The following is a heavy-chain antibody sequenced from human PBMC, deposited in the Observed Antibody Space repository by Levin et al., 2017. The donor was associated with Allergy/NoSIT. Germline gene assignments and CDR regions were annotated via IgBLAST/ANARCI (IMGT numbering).Heavy chain of an antibody. V-gene: IGHV3-53*01. D-gene: IGHD2-15*01. CDR3: ATLPPTFGVVAAHFDY. CDR1: GFTVSSNY. J-gene: IGHJ4*02. CDR2: IYSGGST. Sequence: LSLTCAASGFTVSSNYMSWVRQAPGKGLEWVSVIYSGGSTYYADSVKGRFTISRDNSKNTLYLQMNSLRAEDTAVYYCATLPPTFGVVAAHFDYWGQGTLVTFSS.